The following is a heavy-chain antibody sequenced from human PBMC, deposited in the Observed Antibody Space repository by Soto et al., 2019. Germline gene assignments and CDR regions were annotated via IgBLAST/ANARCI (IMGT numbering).Heavy chain of an antibody. CDR2: IYYRGST. CDR1: GGPVSSSSSY. V-gene: IGHV4-39*01. D-gene: IGHD2-21*02. J-gene: IGHJ4*02. Sequence: QLQLQESGPGLVKPSEILSLTCTVSGGPVSSSSSYWGWIRQPPGKGLEWIGSIYYRGSTYYNPSLKSRLTISVDTSKNQLSLKLSSVTAADTALYYCAGRAYCDGDCYSFNKWGQGTLVTVSS. CDR3: AGRAYCDGDCYSFNK.